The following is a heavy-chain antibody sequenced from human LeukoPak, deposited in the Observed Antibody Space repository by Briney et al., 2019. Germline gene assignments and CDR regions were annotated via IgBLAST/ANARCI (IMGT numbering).Heavy chain of an antibody. CDR2: ISWNSGSI. D-gene: IGHD3-22*01. J-gene: IGHJ6*02. V-gene: IGHV3-9*01. CDR1: GFTFDDYA. CDR3: AKDTRVGPPYYYDSSGYGMDV. Sequence: PGGSLRFSCAASGFTFDDYAMHWVRQAPGKGLEWVSGISWNSGSIGYADSVKGRFTISRDNAKNSLYLQMNSLRAEDTALYYCAKDTRVGPPYYYDSSGYGMDVWGQGTTVTVSS.